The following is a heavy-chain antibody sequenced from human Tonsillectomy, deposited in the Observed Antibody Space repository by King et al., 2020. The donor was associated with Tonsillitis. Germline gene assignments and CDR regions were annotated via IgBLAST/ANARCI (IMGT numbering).Heavy chain of an antibody. Sequence: VQLVESGGGLVQPGGSLRLSCSASGFTFSSYAMHWVRQAPGKGLEYVSAISSNGGSTYYADSVKGRFTISRDNSKNTLYLQMSSLRAEDTAVYYCVKASGRITMIVVVPPFDYWGQGTLVTVSS. CDR3: VKASGRITMIVVVPPFDY. CDR2: ISSNGGST. V-gene: IGHV3-64D*06. CDR1: GFTFSSYA. D-gene: IGHD3-22*01. J-gene: IGHJ4*02.